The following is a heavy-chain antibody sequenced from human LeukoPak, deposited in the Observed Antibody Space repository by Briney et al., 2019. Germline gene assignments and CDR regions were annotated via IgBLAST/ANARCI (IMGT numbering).Heavy chain of an antibody. D-gene: IGHD3-3*01. CDR2: IYTSGST. Sequence: PPQTLSLTCTVSGSSISSGSYYWSWIRQSAGKGLEWIGRIYTSGSTNYNPSLKSRVTISVDTSKNQFSLKLSSVTAADTAVYYCARDGPYYDFWSGYYRRAFDIWGQGTMVTVSS. J-gene: IGHJ3*02. V-gene: IGHV4-61*02. CDR1: GSSISSGSYY. CDR3: ARDGPYYDFWSGYYRRAFDI.